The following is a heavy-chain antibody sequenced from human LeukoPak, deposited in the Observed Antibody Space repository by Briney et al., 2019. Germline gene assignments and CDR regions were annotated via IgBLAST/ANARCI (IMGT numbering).Heavy chain of an antibody. D-gene: IGHD5-18*01. CDR1: GFTFSGYW. V-gene: IGHV3-7*01. J-gene: IGHJ4*02. Sequence: AGGSLRLSCAASGFTFSGYWMSWVRQAQGKGLEWVANIKQNGSETFYADSVRGRFTISRDNAKNSQYLQMNSLRVEDTAVYYCARWANSIDYWGQGALVTVSS. CDR2: IKQNGSET. CDR3: ARWANSIDY.